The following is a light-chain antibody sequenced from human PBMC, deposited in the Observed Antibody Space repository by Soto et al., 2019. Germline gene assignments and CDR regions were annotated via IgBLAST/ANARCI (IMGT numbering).Light chain of an antibody. V-gene: IGKV1D-12*01. CDR3: QQANSFPRT. CDR1: QAISTW. Sequence: DIQMTQSPSSVSASVGDRVTITCRASQAISTWLAWYQKKPGKAPKLLIYAASNLQTGVPSRFSGSGSGTDFTLTISSLQPEDFATYYRQQANSFPRTFGQGTKVEIK. CDR2: AAS. J-gene: IGKJ1*01.